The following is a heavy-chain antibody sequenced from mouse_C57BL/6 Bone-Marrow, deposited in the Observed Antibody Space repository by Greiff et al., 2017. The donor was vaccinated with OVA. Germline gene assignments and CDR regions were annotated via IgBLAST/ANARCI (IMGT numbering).Heavy chain of an antibody. V-gene: IGHV1-26*01. CDR3: ARPYYYGSSYVDY. J-gene: IGHJ2*01. Sequence: EVQLQQSGPELVKPGASVKISCKASGYTFTDYYMNWVKQSHGKSLEWIGDINPNNGGTSYNQKFKGKATLTVDKSSSPAYMELRSLTSEDSAVYYCARPYYYGSSYVDYWGQGTTLTVSS. CDR2: INPNNGGT. D-gene: IGHD1-1*01. CDR1: GYTFTDYY.